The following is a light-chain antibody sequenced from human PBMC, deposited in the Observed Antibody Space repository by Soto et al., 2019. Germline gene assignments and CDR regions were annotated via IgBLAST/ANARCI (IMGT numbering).Light chain of an antibody. Sequence: DIQMTQSPSSLSASVGDRVTITCRASQVIDNYLAWYQQQPGKVPRLLIYAGSILQTGVPSRFSGSGSGTDFTLTISSLQPEDVATYYCQKYHSAPWTFGKGTKVEIK. CDR2: AGS. J-gene: IGKJ1*01. V-gene: IGKV1-27*01. CDR1: QVIDNY. CDR3: QKYHSAPWT.